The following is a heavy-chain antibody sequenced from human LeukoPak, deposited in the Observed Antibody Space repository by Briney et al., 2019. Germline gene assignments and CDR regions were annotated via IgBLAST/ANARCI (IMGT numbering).Heavy chain of an antibody. V-gene: IGHV4-34*01. CDR2: INHSGST. Sequence: PSETLSLTCAVYGGSFSGYYWSWIRQPPGKGLEWIGEINHSGSTNYNPSLKSRVTISVDTSKNQFSLKLSSVTAADTAVYYCARVSLRYFDWLLYPDFDYWGQGTLVTVPS. J-gene: IGHJ4*02. CDR1: GGSFSGYY. CDR3: ARVSLRYFDWLLYPDFDY. D-gene: IGHD3-9*01.